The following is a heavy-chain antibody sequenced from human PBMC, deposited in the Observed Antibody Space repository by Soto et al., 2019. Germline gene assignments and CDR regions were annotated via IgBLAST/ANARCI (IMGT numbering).Heavy chain of an antibody. D-gene: IGHD2-15*01. CDR3: AKDLDVVMVLSATRGLDV. V-gene: IGHV3-30*18. J-gene: IGHJ6*02. CDR2: ISYDGRSE. Sequence: VQLVESGGGMSQPGKSLRLSCVGSGFTFSNFGMHWVRQAPGKGLEWVAGISYDGRSESYVDSVRGRFTLSRDNSKNTLSLQMISLRPEDTGVYYCAKDLDVVMVLSATRGLDVWGQGTTVTVSS. CDR1: GFTFSNFG.